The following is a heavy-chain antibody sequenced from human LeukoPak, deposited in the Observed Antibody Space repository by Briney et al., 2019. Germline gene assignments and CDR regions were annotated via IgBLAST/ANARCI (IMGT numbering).Heavy chain of an antibody. CDR2: INFSGST. V-gene: IGHV4-59*01. Sequence: SETLSLTCTVSGGSINSYYWNWIRQSPGKGLEWIGHINFSGSTNYNPSLKSRVIISVDMSKNRFSLRLSSVTAADTAVYYCARAGYSSGYVGGFDYWGQGALVTVSS. J-gene: IGHJ4*02. CDR1: GGSINSYY. CDR3: ARAGYSSGYVGGFDY. D-gene: IGHD5-18*01.